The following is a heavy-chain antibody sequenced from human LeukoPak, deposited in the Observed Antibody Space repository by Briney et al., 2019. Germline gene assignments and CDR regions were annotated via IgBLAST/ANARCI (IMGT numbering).Heavy chain of an antibody. CDR2: INPNSGGT. CDR3: ARDGGVYYDSSGYYRSDY. CDR1: GYTFTGYY. D-gene: IGHD3-22*01. V-gene: IGHV1-2*06. Sequence: GASVKVSCKASGYTFTGYYMHWVRQAPGQGLEWMGRINPNSGGTNYAQKFQGRVTMTWDTSISTAYMELSRLRSDDTAVYYCARDGGVYYDSSGYYRSDYWGQGTLVTVSS. J-gene: IGHJ4*02.